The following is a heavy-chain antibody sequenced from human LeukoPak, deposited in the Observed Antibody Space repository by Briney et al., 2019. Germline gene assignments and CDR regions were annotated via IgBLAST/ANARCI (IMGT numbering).Heavy chain of an antibody. J-gene: IGHJ4*02. CDR2: ISGSGGST. Sequence: GGSLRLSCAASGFTFSSYAMSWVRQAPGKGLEWVSAISGSGGSTYYADSVKGRFTISRDNSKNTLYLQMNSLRAEDTAVYYCVKALYYYDSSGDGYFDYWGRGTLVTVSS. CDR1: GFTFSSYA. V-gene: IGHV3-23*01. D-gene: IGHD3-22*01. CDR3: VKALYYYDSSGDGYFDY.